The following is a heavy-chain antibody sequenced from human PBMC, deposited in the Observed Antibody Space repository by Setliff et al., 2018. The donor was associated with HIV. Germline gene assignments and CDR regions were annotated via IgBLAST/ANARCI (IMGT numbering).Heavy chain of an antibody. V-gene: IGHV1-2*02. J-gene: IGHJ1*01. D-gene: IGHD6-6*01. CDR3: ARDPAPSSSASYFQH. CDR2: IDPHTSGP. Sequence: ASVKVSCKASGYTFTGHYMHWVRQAPGQGLQWMGWIDPHTSGPQYSQKFQGRVTMTRDTSTSTVYMELSSLRSEDTAVYYCARDPAPSSSASYFQHWGQGTPVTVSS. CDR1: GYTFTGHY.